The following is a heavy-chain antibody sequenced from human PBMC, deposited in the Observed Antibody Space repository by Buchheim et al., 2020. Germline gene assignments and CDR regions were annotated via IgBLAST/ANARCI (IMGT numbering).Heavy chain of an antibody. D-gene: IGHD3-10*01. CDR3: TKAYYYGSGDYYSRMGYFFGMDV. V-gene: IGHV3-30*18. CDR1: GVNFKNYG. Sequence: QVQVVESGGGVVQPGGSPRLSCGASGVNFKNYGMHWVRQAPGQGLEWVAVISYDGSKKFYGDYVKGRFTISRDNSKNIVYLEMTSMRAEDTAMYYCTKAYYYGSGDYYSRMGYFFGMDVWGPGTT. CDR2: ISYDGSKK. J-gene: IGHJ6*02.